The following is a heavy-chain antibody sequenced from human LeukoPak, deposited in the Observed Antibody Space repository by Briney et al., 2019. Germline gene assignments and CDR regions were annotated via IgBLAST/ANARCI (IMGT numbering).Heavy chain of an antibody. CDR2: IYPGDSDT. Sequence: GESLKISCKGSGYIFTTYWIGWVRQMPGKGLEWMGIIYPGDSDTRYSPSFQGQVTISADKSISTAYLQWSSLKASDTAMYYCARLSGFYGDYQTAHFDIWGQGTMVTVSS. CDR3: ARLSGFYGDYQTAHFDI. V-gene: IGHV5-51*01. CDR1: GYIFTTYW. J-gene: IGHJ3*02. D-gene: IGHD4-17*01.